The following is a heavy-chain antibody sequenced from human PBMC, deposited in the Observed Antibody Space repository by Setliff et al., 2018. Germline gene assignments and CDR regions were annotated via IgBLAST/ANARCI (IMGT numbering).Heavy chain of an antibody. CDR3: ARGEAGYYEAFDI. D-gene: IGHD3-9*01. V-gene: IGHV1-18*01. Sequence: ASVKVSCKASGYTFISYDINWVRQAPGQGLEWMGWIGAYNGNTKYAQKFQGRVTLTTETSANTAYMELRSLRSDDTAVYYCARGEAGYYEAFDIWGQETMVTVSS. CDR1: GYTFISYD. CDR2: IGAYNGNT. J-gene: IGHJ3*02.